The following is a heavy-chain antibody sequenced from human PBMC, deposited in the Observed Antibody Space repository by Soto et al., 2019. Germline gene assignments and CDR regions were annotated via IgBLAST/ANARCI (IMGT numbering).Heavy chain of an antibody. V-gene: IGHV3-7*01. CDR3: ARYFDGVYDY. CDR2: INQVGSEK. J-gene: IGHJ4*02. D-gene: IGHD3-9*01. CDR1: GFTFRSFW. Sequence: PGGSVRPSCAASGFTFRSFWMSWVRQAPGKGLEWVANINQVGSEKHYVESVKGRCTISRDTANNSVYLEMNSLSAEDTAVYYCARYFDGVYDYWGQVTLIT.